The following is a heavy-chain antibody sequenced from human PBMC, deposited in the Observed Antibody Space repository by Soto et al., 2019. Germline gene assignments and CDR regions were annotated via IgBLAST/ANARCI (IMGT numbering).Heavy chain of an antibody. V-gene: IGHV1-2*02. CDR1: GDTFTGYY. J-gene: IGHJ4*02. CDR3: ARTQTNDY. CDR2: INTNSGGT. Sequence: QVQLVQSGAEVKKPGASVKGSCKASGDTFTGYYIHWVRQAPGQGLEWMGWINTNSGGTNYAQKFQGRVTMTRDTSISTAYMELSRLTSDDTAVYYCARTQTNDYWGQGTLVTVSS.